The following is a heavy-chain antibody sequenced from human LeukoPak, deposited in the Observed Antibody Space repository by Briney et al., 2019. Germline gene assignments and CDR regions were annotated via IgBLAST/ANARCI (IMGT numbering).Heavy chain of an antibody. D-gene: IGHD3-10*01. CDR1: GYTFTGYY. CDR3: ASHPYYYGWFDP. CDR2: INPNSGGT. J-gene: IGHJ5*02. V-gene: IGHV1-2*02. Sequence: ASVKVSCKASGYTFTGYYMHWVRRAPGQGLEWMGWINPNSGGTNYAQKFQGRVTMTRDTSISTAYMELSRLRSDDTAVYYCASHPYYYGWFDPWGQGTLVTVSS.